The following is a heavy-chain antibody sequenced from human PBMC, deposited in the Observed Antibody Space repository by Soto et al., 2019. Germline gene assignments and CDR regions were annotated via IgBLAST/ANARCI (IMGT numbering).Heavy chain of an antibody. CDR3: ASAAPADIVDYGMDV. CDR2: IIPIFGTA. J-gene: IGHJ6*02. CDR1: GGTFSSYA. V-gene: IGHV1-69*13. D-gene: IGHD2-2*02. Sequence: SVKVSCKASGGTFSSYAISRVRQAPGQGLEWMGGIIPIFGTANYAQKFQGRVTITADESTSTAYMELSSLRSEDTAVYYCASAAPADIVDYGMDVWGQGTTVTVSS.